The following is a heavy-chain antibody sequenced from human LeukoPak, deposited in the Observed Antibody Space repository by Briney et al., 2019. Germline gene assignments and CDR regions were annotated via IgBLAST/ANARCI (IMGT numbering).Heavy chain of an antibody. V-gene: IGHV4-30-4*01. Sequence: SETLSLTCTVSGGSISSGDHYWSWIRQPPGKGLEWIGYIYYSGSTLYNPSLKSRLTISLDTSNNQFSLKLSSVTAADTAVYYCARADYYASGSNLGGLDVWGQGTTVTVSS. J-gene: IGHJ6*02. D-gene: IGHD3-10*01. CDR1: GGSISSGDHY. CDR3: ARADYYASGSNLGGLDV. CDR2: IYYSGST.